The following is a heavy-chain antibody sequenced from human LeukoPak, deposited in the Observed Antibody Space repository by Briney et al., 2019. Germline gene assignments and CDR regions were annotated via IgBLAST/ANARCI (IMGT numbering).Heavy chain of an antibody. V-gene: IGHV3-23*01. D-gene: IGHD6-13*01. CDR3: AKRTSGSSWYSSDY. Sequence: GGSLRLSCAASGFTISSYAMNWVRQAPGKGLEWVSTMSGDATSTYYADSVKGLFTISRDNSKNTLYLQMNSLRAEDTAVYYCAKRTSGSSWYSSDYWGQGTLVTVSS. CDR2: MSGDATST. J-gene: IGHJ4*02. CDR1: GFTISSYA.